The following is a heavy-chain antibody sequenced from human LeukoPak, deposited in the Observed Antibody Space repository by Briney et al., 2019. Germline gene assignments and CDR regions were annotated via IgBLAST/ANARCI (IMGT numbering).Heavy chain of an antibody. V-gene: IGHV3-11*01. J-gene: IGHJ3*02. CDR2: ISSSGRTI. Sequence: AGGSLRLSCAASGFTFSDYYMSWIRQAPGKGLEWVSYISSSGRTIYYADSVKGRFTISRDNAKNSLYLQMNSLRAEDTAVYYCARVRELLYAFDIWGQGTMVTVSS. CDR1: GFTFSDYY. D-gene: IGHD1-26*01. CDR3: ARVRELLYAFDI.